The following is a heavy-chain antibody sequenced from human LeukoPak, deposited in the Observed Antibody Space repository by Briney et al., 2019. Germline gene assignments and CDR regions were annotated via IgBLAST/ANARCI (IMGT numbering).Heavy chain of an antibody. CDR2: IYYSGST. Sequence: PSETLSLTCTVSGGSISSYYWSWIREPPGKGLEWIGYIYYSGSTNYNPSLKSRVTISVDTSKNQFSLKLSSVTAADTAVYYCARDRSYYYGSGSQNWFDPWGQGTLVTVSS. D-gene: IGHD3-10*01. CDR3: ARDRSYYYGSGSQNWFDP. J-gene: IGHJ5*02. V-gene: IGHV4-59*01. CDR1: GGSISSYY.